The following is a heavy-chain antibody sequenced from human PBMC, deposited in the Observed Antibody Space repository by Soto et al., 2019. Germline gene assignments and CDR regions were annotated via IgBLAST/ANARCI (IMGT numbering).Heavy chain of an antibody. V-gene: IGHV4-4*07. D-gene: IGHD3-22*01. CDR3: AREKDYYYSAMYV. Sequence: PPETLSLTCTVSGGSVSGHYWTWIRQPAGKGLEWIGRIYSTGTTDYNPSLGSRLSMSVDTSKNQFSLKLTSVSAADTAVYFCAREKDYYYSAMYVWGQRTTVTVSS. CDR2: IYSTGTT. J-gene: IGHJ6*02. CDR1: GGSVSGHY.